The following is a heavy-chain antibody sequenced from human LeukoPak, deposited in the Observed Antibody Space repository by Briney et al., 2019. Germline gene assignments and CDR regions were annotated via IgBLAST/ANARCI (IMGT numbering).Heavy chain of an antibody. D-gene: IGHD1-26*01. J-gene: IGHJ4*02. CDR3: AKDRSGSYSQGLDY. CDR1: GFTFSTYG. Sequence: GGSLRLSFAASGFTFSTYGMHWVRQAPGKGLEWVAFIRYDGSNKYYADSVKGRFTISRDDSKNTLYLQMNSLRAEDTAVFYCAKDRSGSYSQGLDYWGQGTLVTVSS. V-gene: IGHV3-30*02. CDR2: IRYDGSNK.